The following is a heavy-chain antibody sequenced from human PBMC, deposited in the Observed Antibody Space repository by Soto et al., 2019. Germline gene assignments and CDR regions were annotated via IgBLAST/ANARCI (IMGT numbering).Heavy chain of an antibody. D-gene: IGHD5-18*01. J-gene: IGHJ4*02. CDR3: VGSGHSYDQWFFDY. Sequence: VHLVESGGGVVQPGRSLRLSCAASGYTFSNYAMHWVRQAPGKGLEWVTAIWYDGSNGYYTDSVRGRFTISRDNSKNTLFLQMTGLRVEDTAVYYCVGSGHSYDQWFFDYWGQGTLVTVSS. V-gene: IGHV3-33*01. CDR2: IWYDGSNG. CDR1: GYTFSNYA.